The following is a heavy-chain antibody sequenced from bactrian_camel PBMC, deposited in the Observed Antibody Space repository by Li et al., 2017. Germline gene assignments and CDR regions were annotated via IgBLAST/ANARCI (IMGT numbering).Heavy chain of an antibody. V-gene: IGHV3S59*01. J-gene: IGHJ4*01. Sequence: DVQLVESGGGLVRRGGSLRLSCTTSGGSDVHWYRQGSGRKCECELITSLRVDGSTYYTDSVKGRFTISQDKAKHMLYLQMDGLRTEDTAMYYCAADPGSGGSCSPNLPLTTDANYFVGQGTQVTVS. CDR1: SGGSD. D-gene: IGHD1*01. CDR2: TSLRVDGST.